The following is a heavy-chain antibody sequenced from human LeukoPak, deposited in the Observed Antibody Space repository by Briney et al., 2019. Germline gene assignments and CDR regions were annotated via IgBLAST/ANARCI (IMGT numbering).Heavy chain of an antibody. CDR2: IYYIGTT. D-gene: IGHD5-12*01. CDR1: GGSLRSGDYF. CDR3: ARDRAYSGYDYTSDY. V-gene: IGHV4-30-4*01. J-gene: IGHJ4*02. Sequence: SETLSLTCTVSGGSLRSGDYFWSWIRQPPGKNLEWLGYIYYIGTTYYNPSLKSRITMSVDTSKNQFSLKLSSVTAADTAVYYCARDRAYSGYDYTSDYWGQGTLVTVSS.